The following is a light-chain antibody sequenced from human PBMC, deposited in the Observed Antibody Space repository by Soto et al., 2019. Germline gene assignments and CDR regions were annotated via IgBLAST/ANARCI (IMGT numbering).Light chain of an antibody. J-gene: IGLJ7*01. CDR3: AAWDDSLNGAV. CDR2: SNN. CDR1: SSNIGSNT. V-gene: IGLV1-44*01. Sequence: QSVLTQPPSASGTPGQRVTISCSGSSSNIGSNTVNWYQQLPGTAPKLLIYSNNQRPSGVPDRFSGSKSGTSASLAISGLQSEDVADYYCAAWDDSLNGAVFGGGTQLTVL.